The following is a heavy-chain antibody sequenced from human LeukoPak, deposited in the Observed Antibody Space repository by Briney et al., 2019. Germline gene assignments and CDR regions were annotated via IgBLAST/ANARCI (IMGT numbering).Heavy chain of an antibody. CDR2: ISGSGGST. Sequence: PGGSLRLSCAASGFTFSSYAMSWVRQAPGKGLEWVSAISGSGGSTYYADSVKGRFTISRDNSKNTLYLQMNSLRAEDTAVYYCPKDGPPSSIYCSSIPYWGQGTLVTVSS. CDR3: PKDGPPSSIYCSSIPY. D-gene: IGHD2-2*01. V-gene: IGHV3-23*01. CDR1: GFTFSSYA. J-gene: IGHJ4*02.